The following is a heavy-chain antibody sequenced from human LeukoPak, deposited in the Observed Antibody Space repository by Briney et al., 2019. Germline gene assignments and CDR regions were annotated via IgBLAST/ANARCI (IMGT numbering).Heavy chain of an antibody. CDR1: GGSFSGYY. D-gene: IGHD2-2*01. V-gene: IGHV4-34*01. CDR3: ARGPQLLWNYYYYGMDV. J-gene: IGHJ6*02. Sequence: PSETLSLTCAVCGGSFSGYYWSWIRQPPGKGLEWIGEINHSGSTNYNPSLKSRVTISVDTSKNQFSLKLSSVTAADTAVYCCARGPQLLWNYYYYGMDVWGQGTTVTVSS. CDR2: INHSGST.